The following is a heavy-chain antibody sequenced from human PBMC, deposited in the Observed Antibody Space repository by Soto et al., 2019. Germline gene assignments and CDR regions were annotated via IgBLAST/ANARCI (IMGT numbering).Heavy chain of an antibody. J-gene: IGHJ6*03. D-gene: IGHD3-3*01. CDR3: ARDGGGVVIPYYYYYMDV. CDR1: GFTFSSYW. CDR2: INSDGSST. V-gene: IGHV3-74*01. Sequence: EVQLVESGGGLVQPGGSLRLSCAASGFTFSSYWMHWVRQAPGKGLVWVSRINSDGSSTSYADSVKGRFTISRDNAKNTLYLQMNRLRAEDTAVYYCARDGGGVVIPYYYYYMDVWGKGTTVTVSS.